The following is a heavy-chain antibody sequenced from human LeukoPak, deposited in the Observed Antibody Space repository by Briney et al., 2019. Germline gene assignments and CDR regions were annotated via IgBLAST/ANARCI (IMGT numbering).Heavy chain of an antibody. CDR2: IYSGSST. D-gene: IGHD3-22*01. V-gene: IGHV3-53*01. CDR1: GFTVSSNY. CDR3: ASAPKGNYDSSGYYLS. Sequence: GGSLRLSCAASGFTVSSNYMSWVRQAPGKGLEWVSVIYSGSSTYYADSVKGRFTISRDNSKNTLYLQMNSLRAEDTAVYYCASAPKGNYDSSGYYLSWGQGTLVTVSS. J-gene: IGHJ5*02.